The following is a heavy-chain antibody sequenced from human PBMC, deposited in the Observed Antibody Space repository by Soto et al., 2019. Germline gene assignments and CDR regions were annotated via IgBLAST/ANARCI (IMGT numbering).Heavy chain of an antibody. J-gene: IGHJ4*02. D-gene: IGHD3-3*01. CDR3: AKGMANTVFGVDTLFDF. CDR1: GFTFTRYS. V-gene: IGHV3-21*06. Sequence: GGSLRLSCAASGFTFTRYSMNWVRQAPGKGLEWVSSISSTTNYVYYGDSMKGRFTISRDNAKNSLYLEMNSLRAEDTAVYYCAKGMANTVFGVDTLFDFWGRGTLVTVSS. CDR2: ISSTTNYV.